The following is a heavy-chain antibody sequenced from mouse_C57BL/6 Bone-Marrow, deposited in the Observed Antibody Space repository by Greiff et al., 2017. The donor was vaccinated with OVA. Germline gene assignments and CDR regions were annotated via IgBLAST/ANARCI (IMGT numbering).Heavy chain of an antibody. CDR1: GYSFTSYY. J-gene: IGHJ2*01. V-gene: IGHV1-66*01. D-gene: IGHD2-3*01. Sequence: VQLQQSGPELVKPGASVKISCKASGYSFTSYYIHWVKPRPGQGLAWIGWIYPGSGNTKYNEKFKGKATLTADTSSSTAYMQLSSLTSEDSAVYYCASYDYVDYWGQGTTLTVSS. CDR3: ASYDYVDY. CDR2: IYPGSGNT.